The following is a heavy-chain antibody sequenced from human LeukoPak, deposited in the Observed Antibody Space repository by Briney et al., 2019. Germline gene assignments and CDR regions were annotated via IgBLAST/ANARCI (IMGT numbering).Heavy chain of an antibody. CDR2: LHADGNEK. D-gene: IGHD5-12*01. Sequence: SRGSLRLSCAAYGFSLIGYWMSGVRQAPGKGLEWVARLHADGNEKYFVHSVKGRFTVSRDNAKNSLYLQMNSLRVEDTAVYYCARGGYSFDYLGQGTLVTVSS. J-gene: IGHJ4*02. CDR1: GFSLIGYW. V-gene: IGHV3-7*01. CDR3: ARGGYSFDY.